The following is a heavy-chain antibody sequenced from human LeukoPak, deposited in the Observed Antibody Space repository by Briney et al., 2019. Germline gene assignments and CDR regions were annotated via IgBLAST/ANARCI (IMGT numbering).Heavy chain of an antibody. D-gene: IGHD6-19*01. J-gene: IGHJ5*02. V-gene: IGHV4-59*01. CDR3: VRVSSSGWYNGFDP. Sequence: SETLSLTCTVSGGSISSYYWSWIPQPPGRGLEGIGYIYYSGSTNYNPSLKSRVTISVDTSKYQFSLKLSSVTAADTAVYYCVRVSSSGWYNGFDPWGQGTLVTVSS. CDR1: GGSISSYY. CDR2: IYYSGST.